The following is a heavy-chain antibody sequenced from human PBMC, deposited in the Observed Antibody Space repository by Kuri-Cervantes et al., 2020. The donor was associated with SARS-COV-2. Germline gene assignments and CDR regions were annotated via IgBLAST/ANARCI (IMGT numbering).Heavy chain of an antibody. CDR2: IYTSGST. CDR3: ARVTTIFRDAFDI. D-gene: IGHD3-3*01. Sequence: SETLSLTCTVSGGSISSHYWSWIRQPAGKGLEWIGRIYTSGSTNYNPSLKSRVTMSVDTSKNQFSLKLSSVTAADTAVYYCARVTTIFRDAFDIWGQGTMVTVSS. J-gene: IGHJ3*02. CDR1: GGSISSHY. V-gene: IGHV4-4*07.